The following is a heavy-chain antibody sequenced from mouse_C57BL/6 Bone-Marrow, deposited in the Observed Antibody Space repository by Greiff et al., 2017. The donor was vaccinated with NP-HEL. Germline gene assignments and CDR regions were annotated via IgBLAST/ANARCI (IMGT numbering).Heavy chain of an antibody. J-gene: IGHJ4*01. D-gene: IGHD2-2*01. CDR3: LYYGYDEKDAMDY. CDR1: GYTFTSYW. Sequence: QVQLQQPGAELVKPGASVKLSCKASGYTFTSYWMQWVKQRPGQGLEWIGEIDPSDSYTNYNQKFKGKATLTVDTSSSTAYMQLSSLTSEDSAVYYCLYYGYDEKDAMDYWGQGTSVTVSS. V-gene: IGHV1-50*01. CDR2: IDPSDSYT.